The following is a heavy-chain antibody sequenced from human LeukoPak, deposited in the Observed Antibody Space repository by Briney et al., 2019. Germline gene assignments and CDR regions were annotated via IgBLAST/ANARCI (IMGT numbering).Heavy chain of an antibody. J-gene: IGHJ5*02. CDR1: GFTFSSYW. Sequence: GGSLRLSCAASGFTFSSYWMSWVRQAPGKGLEWVANIKQDGSEEYCVDSVKGRFTISRDNAKNSLYLQMNSLRAEDTAVYYCARDDCSSISCYHNWFDPWGQGTLVTVSS. CDR2: IKQDGSEE. D-gene: IGHD2-2*01. V-gene: IGHV3-7*01. CDR3: ARDDCSSISCYHNWFDP.